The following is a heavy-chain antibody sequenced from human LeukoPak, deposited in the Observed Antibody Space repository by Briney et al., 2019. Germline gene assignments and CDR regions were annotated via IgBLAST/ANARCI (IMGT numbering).Heavy chain of an antibody. J-gene: IGHJ1*01. CDR1: GFTFTRYG. D-gene: IGHD3-22*01. V-gene: IGHV3-23*01. CDR3: AKGKKGSAIAMIVVVRNAEYFQH. CDR2: ICGSGGRT. Sequence: GGSLRLSCADSGFTFTRYGMSWVREAPGRGVWSVSHICGSGGRTYNVDSVRGGFTISRENSKNTLYLRMNRLRAEDTAVYYFAKGKKGSAIAMIVVVRNAEYFQHWGQGTLVTVSS.